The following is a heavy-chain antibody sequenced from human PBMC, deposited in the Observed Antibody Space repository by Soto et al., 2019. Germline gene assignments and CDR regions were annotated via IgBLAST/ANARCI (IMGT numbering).Heavy chain of an antibody. V-gene: IGHV3-48*01. J-gene: IGHJ6*03. CDR3: ARDLSWGSNWYYYMDV. CDR1: GFILSDCA. D-gene: IGHD7-27*01. CDR2: ISSSSSVI. Sequence: EVQLVESGGGLVQPGGSLRLSCATSGFILSDCAMNWVRQAPGKGLEWVSYISSSSSVIDYAVSVKGRFTVSRDNARISLYLQMNSLRAEDTAVYYCARDLSWGSNWYYYMDVWGKGTTVTVSS.